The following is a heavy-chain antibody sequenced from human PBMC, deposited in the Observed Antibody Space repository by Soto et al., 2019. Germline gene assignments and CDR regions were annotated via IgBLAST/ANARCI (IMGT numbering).Heavy chain of an antibody. V-gene: IGHV3-30-3*01. D-gene: IGHD6-13*01. CDR1: GFTFSSYA. CDR3: ARPPKAALSFSSSWYVY. Sequence: GGSLRLSCAASGFTFSSYAMHWVRQAPGKGLEWVAVISYDGSNKYYADSVKGRFTISRDNSKNTLYLQMNSLRAEDTAVYYCARPPKAALSFSSSWYVYWGQGTLVTVSS. CDR2: ISYDGSNK. J-gene: IGHJ4*02.